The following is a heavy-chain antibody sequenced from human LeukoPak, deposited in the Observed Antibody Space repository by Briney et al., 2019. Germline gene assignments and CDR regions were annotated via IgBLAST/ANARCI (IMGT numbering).Heavy chain of an antibody. Sequence: SETLSLTCAVYGGSFSGDFWSWIRQSPGKGLEWIGEINHGGSTTYNPSLQSRVTISVDTSKNQFSLKLSSVTAADTAVYYCARGAGIAAPRNWFDPWGQGTLVTVSS. CDR3: ARGAGIAAPRNWFDP. V-gene: IGHV4-34*01. J-gene: IGHJ5*02. CDR2: INHGGST. CDR1: GGSFSGDF. D-gene: IGHD6-6*01.